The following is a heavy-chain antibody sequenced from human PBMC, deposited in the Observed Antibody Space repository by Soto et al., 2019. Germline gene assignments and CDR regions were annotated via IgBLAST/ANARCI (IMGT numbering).Heavy chain of an antibody. CDR1: GGTFSSYA. V-gene: IGHV1-69*06. Sequence: SVKVSCKASGGTFSSYAISWVRQAPGQGLEWMGGIIPIFGTANYAQKFQGRVTITADKSTSTAYMELSSLRSEDTAVYYCARAIAAAGPYYYYGMDVWGQGTTVTVSS. D-gene: IGHD6-13*01. CDR3: ARAIAAAGPYYYYGMDV. J-gene: IGHJ6*02. CDR2: IIPIFGTA.